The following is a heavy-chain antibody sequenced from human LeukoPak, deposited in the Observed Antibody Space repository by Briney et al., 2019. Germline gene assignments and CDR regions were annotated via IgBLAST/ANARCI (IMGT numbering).Heavy chain of an antibody. J-gene: IGHJ4*02. Sequence: GGFLRLSCAASGFTFSSYAMSWVRQAPGKGLEWDSAISGSGGSTYYADSVKGRFTISRDNSKNTLYLQMNSLRAEDTAVYYCAKDRGSSGYFDYWGQGTLVTVSS. CDR1: GFTFSSYA. CDR3: AKDRGSSGYFDY. V-gene: IGHV3-23*01. CDR2: ISGSGGST. D-gene: IGHD3-22*01.